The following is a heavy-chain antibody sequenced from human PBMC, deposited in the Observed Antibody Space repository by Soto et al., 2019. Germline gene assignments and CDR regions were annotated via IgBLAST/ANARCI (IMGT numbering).Heavy chain of an antibody. D-gene: IGHD3-10*01. J-gene: IGHJ4*02. CDR2: ISAYNGNT. V-gene: IGHV1-18*01. CDR3: ARVTPTMVRGVIIDGLEFDY. CDR1: GYTFTSYG. Sequence: ASVKVSCKASGYTFTSYGISWVRQAPGQGLEWMGWISAYNGNTNYAQKLQGRVTMTTDTSTSTAYMELRSLRSDDTAVYYCARVTPTMVRGVIIDGLEFDYWGQGTLVTVSS.